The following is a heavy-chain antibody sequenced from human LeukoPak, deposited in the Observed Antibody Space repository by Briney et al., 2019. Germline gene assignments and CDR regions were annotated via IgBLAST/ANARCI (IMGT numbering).Heavy chain of an antibody. CDR2: IYSEGKT. CDR3: ANRMTF. Sequence: GGSLRLSCAASGVTVSSDYMSWVRQAPGKGLEWVSVIYSEGKTYYADSVKGRFTISRHTSKTTPFLQMDSLSTEDTAIYYSANRMTFGGQGTLVTVSS. V-gene: IGHV3-53*04. J-gene: IGHJ4*02. CDR1: GVTVSSDY. D-gene: IGHD2/OR15-2a*01.